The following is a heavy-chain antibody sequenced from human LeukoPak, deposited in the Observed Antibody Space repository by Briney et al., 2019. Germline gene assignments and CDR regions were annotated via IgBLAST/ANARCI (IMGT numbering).Heavy chain of an antibody. CDR1: GFSFSSYA. CDR3: ARESSTWYEYDY. V-gene: IGHV3-64*01. Sequence: GGSLRLSCAASGFSFSSYAMHWVRQAPGKGLEYVSAITANGGSTYYANSVKDGFTISRDNSKNTLYLQMGSLRAEDTAVYYCARESSTWYEYDYWGQGTLVIVSS. D-gene: IGHD6-13*01. CDR2: ITANGGST. J-gene: IGHJ4*02.